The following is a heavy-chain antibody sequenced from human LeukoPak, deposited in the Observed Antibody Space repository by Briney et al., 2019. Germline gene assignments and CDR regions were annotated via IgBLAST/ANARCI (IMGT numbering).Heavy chain of an antibody. Sequence: GGSLRLSCATSGFTFEDYGMSWVRQAPGKGLEWVSGINWKGGSTGYADSVKGRFTISRDNARNTLYLQMNDLRAEDTALYYCARDIFHGSGSAYWGQGTLVTVSS. J-gene: IGHJ4*02. CDR2: INWKGGST. V-gene: IGHV3-20*04. CDR1: GFTFEDYG. D-gene: IGHD3-10*01. CDR3: ARDIFHGSGSAY.